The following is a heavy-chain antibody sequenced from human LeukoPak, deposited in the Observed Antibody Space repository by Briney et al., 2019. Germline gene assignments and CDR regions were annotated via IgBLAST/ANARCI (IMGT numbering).Heavy chain of an antibody. CDR2: ISGSGNDI. CDR3: GTHAGRTGSDD. V-gene: IGHV3-11*01. Sequence: GGSLILSCATSGSIFSAYYMSWIRQAPGKGLEWVSYISGSGNDISYADSVKGRFTISRDNAKGSLYLQMNSLKAADTAMYYCGTHAGRTGSDDWGQGTLVTVSS. J-gene: IGHJ4*02. CDR1: GSIFSAYY. D-gene: IGHD3/OR15-3a*01.